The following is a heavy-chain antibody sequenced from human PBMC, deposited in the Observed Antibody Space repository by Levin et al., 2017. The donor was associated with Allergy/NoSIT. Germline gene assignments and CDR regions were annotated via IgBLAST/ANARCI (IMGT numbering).Heavy chain of an antibody. CDR3: AREFGYGSGSYYRKLSYFQH. CDR1: GFTFSSYA. V-gene: IGHV3-30-3*01. Sequence: LSLTCAASGFTFSSYAMHWVRQAPGKGLEWVAVISYDGSNKYYADSVKGRFTISRDNSKNTLYLQMNSLRAEDTAVYYCAREFGYGSGSYYRKLSYFQHWGQGTLVTVSS. CDR2: ISYDGSNK. J-gene: IGHJ1*01. D-gene: IGHD3-10*01.